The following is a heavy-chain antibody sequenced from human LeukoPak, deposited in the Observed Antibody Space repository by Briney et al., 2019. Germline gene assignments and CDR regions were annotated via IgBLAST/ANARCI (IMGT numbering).Heavy chain of an antibody. CDR1: GGSIRSYY. J-gene: IGHJ4*02. Sequence: SETLSLTCAVYGGSIRSYYWSWIRQPAGKGLEWIGRIYTSGSTNYNPSLKSRVTISVDTSKNQFSLKLSSVTAADTAVYYCAISEGIYDILTGWGQGTLVTVSS. D-gene: IGHD3-9*01. V-gene: IGHV4-59*10. CDR2: IYTSGST. CDR3: AISEGIYDILTG.